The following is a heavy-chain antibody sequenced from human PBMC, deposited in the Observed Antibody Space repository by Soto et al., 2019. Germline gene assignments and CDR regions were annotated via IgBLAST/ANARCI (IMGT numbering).Heavy chain of an antibody. CDR1: GFIFDNFG. CDR2: IYYDGSKK. CDR3: ARSPRVRGGTASRGC. D-gene: IGHD3-10*01. V-gene: IGHV3-33*01. J-gene: IGHJ4*02. Sequence: QVQLVESGGGVVQPGSSLRLSCAASGFIFDNFGMHWVRQAPGKGLEWVSVIYYDGSKKYYADSVRGRFNISRDNPKNMLYLQMDSLRAEDTATYYCARSPRVRGGTASRGCWGQGTLVTVSS.